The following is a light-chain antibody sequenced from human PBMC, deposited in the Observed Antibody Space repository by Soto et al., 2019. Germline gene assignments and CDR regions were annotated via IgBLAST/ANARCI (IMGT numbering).Light chain of an antibody. CDR1: RTVHSN. CDR2: DAS. V-gene: IGKV3D-15*01. Sequence: EIVMTQSPATVSVSPGDRVTLSCRASRTVHSNVAWYQHKPGQAPRLLIYDASTRATGTPARFSGSGSGTESTLTINSLQSEDSAVYYCQQHNQWPITFGQGTRLEIK. CDR3: QQHNQWPIT. J-gene: IGKJ5*01.